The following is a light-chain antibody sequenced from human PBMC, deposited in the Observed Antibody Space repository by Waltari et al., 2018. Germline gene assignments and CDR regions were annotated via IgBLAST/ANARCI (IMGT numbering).Light chain of an antibody. Sequence: QSALTQPASVSGSPGQSIAISCTATSSDVGNCNYVSWYQQHPGKAPKLMIYDVTSRPSGVSNRFSGSKSGNTASLTIAGLQAEDEADYYCSSYTNSNTYVFGPGTKVTVL. CDR3: SSYTNSNTYV. CDR1: SSDVGNCNY. CDR2: DVT. J-gene: IGLJ1*01. V-gene: IGLV2-14*01.